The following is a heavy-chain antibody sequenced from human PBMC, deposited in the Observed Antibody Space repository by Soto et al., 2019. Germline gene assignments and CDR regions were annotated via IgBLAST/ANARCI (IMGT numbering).Heavy chain of an antibody. CDR3: ATEANISGGSCPLYPHDYLDNDF. J-gene: IGHJ6*03. D-gene: IGHD2-15*01. CDR1: GYHFTSYG. CDR2: ISAYNGNR. V-gene: IGHV1-18*01. Sequence: GASVKVAGKASGYHFTSYGISWVRQAPGQGLEWMGWISAYNGNRNYPRKLPGRVDMTPDTSPHTAYIELSSQTSDDTAVYFCATEANISGGSCPLYPHDYLDNDFGAKGSTLTVT.